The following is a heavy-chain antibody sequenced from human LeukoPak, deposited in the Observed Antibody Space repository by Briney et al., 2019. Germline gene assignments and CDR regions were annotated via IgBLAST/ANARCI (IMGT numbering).Heavy chain of an antibody. Sequence: GGSLRLSCAASGFTFSSYWMTWIRQAPGKGLEWVANIKQDGSEKYYVDSVKGRFTISRDNAKNSLYLQMNSLRAEDTAVYYCARDTGGGYSYYDCWGQGTLVTVSS. CDR3: ARDTGGGYSYYDC. CDR1: GFTFSSYW. V-gene: IGHV3-7*01. CDR2: IKQDGSEK. D-gene: IGHD5-18*01. J-gene: IGHJ4*02.